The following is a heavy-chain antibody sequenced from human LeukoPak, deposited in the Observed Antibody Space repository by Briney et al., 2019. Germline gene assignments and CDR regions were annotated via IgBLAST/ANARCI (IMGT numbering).Heavy chain of an antibody. D-gene: IGHD6-13*01. CDR1: GGTFSSYA. J-gene: IGHJ6*03. V-gene: IGHV1-2*02. CDR2: INPNSGGT. Sequence: ASVKVSCKASGGTFSSYAISWVRQAPGQGLEGMGWINPNSGGTNYAQKFQGRVTMTRDTSISTAYMELSRLRSDDTAVYYCARDSSSWETYYYYYMDVWGKGTTVTISS. CDR3: ARDSSSWETYYYYYMDV.